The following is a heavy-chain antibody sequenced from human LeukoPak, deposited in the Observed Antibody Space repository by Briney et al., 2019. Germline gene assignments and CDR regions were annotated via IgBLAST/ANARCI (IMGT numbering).Heavy chain of an antibody. J-gene: IGHJ6*03. D-gene: IGHD3-22*01. Sequence: GASVKVSCKDSGYTLTGYYMHWVRQAPGQGLEWMGRINPNSGGTNYAQKFQGRVTMTRDTSISTAYMELSRLRSDDTAVYYCARDRDSSGYYYYYMDVWGKGTTVTVSS. CDR1: GYTLTGYY. CDR3: ARDRDSSGYYYYYMDV. CDR2: INPNSGGT. V-gene: IGHV1-2*06.